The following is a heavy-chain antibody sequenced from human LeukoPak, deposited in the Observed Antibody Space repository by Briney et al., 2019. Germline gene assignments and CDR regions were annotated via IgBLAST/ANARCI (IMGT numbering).Heavy chain of an antibody. CDR3: ARVIFDSSGYTGDNWFDP. CDR1: GYTFTSYG. J-gene: IGHJ5*02. V-gene: IGHV1-18*01. D-gene: IGHD3-22*01. Sequence: GASVKVSCKASGYTFTSYGISWVRQAPGQGLEWMGWISAYNGNTNYAQKLQGRVTMTTDTSTSTAYMELRSLRSDDTAVYYCARVIFDSSGYTGDNWFDPWGQGTLVTVSS. CDR2: ISAYNGNT.